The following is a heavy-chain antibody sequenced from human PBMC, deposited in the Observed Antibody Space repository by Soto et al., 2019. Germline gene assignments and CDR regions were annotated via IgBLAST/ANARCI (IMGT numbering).Heavy chain of an antibody. V-gene: IGHV4-39*01. J-gene: IGHJ4*02. D-gene: IGHD3-10*01. CDR2: IYYSGST. CDR3: ARHRHLWGYFDY. CDR1: GGSISSSSYY. Sequence: ESLSLTCTVSGGSISSSSYYWGWIRQPPGKGLEWIGSIYYSGSTYYNPSLKSRVTISVDTSKNQFSLKLSSVTAADTAVYYCARHRHLWGYFDYWGQGTLVTVSS.